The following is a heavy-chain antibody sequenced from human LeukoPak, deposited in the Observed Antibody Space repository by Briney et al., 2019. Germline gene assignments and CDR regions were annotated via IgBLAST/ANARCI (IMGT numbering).Heavy chain of an antibody. CDR2: ISSSASSI. V-gene: IGHV3-11*01. Sequence: GGSLRLSCAASGFTFSDHYMSWIRQAPGKGLEWVSYISSSASSIYYADSVKGRSSISRDNAKKSLYLQMNSLRAEDTAVYYCAREAVGYRGLDYWGQGTLVTVSS. CDR1: GFTFSDHY. J-gene: IGHJ4*02. D-gene: IGHD3-10*01. CDR3: AREAVGYRGLDY.